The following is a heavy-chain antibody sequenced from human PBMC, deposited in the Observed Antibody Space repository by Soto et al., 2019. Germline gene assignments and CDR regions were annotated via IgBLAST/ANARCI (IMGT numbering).Heavy chain of an antibody. Sequence: PGGSLRLSCAASGFTFSSSAISWVRQAPGKGLEWVSAVSANGQGIYYADSVRGRFTISRDNSKNTVFLHMDSLSAEDTAVYYCTTELNYYDSSGYPPDYWGQGTLVTVSS. CDR2: VSANGQGI. V-gene: IGHV3-23*01. CDR3: TTELNYYDSSGYPPDY. CDR1: GFTFSSSA. J-gene: IGHJ4*02. D-gene: IGHD3-22*01.